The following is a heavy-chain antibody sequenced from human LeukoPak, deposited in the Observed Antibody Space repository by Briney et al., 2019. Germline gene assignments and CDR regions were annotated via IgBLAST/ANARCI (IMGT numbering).Heavy chain of an antibody. CDR2: ISGSGGST. CDR1: GFTFSSSA. Sequence: PGGSLRLSCAASGFTFSSSAMSWVRQAPGKGLEWVSTISGSGGSTYYADSVKGRFTISRDNSKNTLYLQMNSLRAEDTAVFYCAKYSSGWSIDYWGRGTLVTVSS. V-gene: IGHV3-23*01. CDR3: AKYSSGWSIDY. J-gene: IGHJ4*02. D-gene: IGHD6-19*01.